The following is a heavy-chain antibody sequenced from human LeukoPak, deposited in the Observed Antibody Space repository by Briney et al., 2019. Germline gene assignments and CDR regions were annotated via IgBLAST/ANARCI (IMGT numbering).Heavy chain of an antibody. J-gene: IGHJ4*02. CDR1: GGSISSSSYY. Sequence: PSETLSLTCTVSGGSISSSSYYWGWIRQPPGKGLEWIGSIYYSGSTYYNPSLKSRLTISADTSKNQFSLKLSSVTAADTAVYYCARRTGYYDGFDYRGQGTLVTVSS. CDR2: IYYSGST. CDR3: ARRTGYYDGFDY. V-gene: IGHV4-39*07. D-gene: IGHD3/OR15-3a*01.